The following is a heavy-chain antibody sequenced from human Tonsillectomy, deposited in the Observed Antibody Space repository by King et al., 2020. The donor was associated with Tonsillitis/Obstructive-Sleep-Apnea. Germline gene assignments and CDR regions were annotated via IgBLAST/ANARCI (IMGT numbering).Heavy chain of an antibody. D-gene: IGHD2-2*01. CDR3: ARGRAGDIVVVPAAINLDY. J-gene: IGHJ4*02. Sequence: VQLPQWGAGLLKPSETLSLTCAVYGGSFSGYYWSWIRQPPGKGLEWIGEINHSGSTNYNPSLKSRVTISVDTSKNQFSLKLSSVTAADTAVYYCARGRAGDIVVVPAAINLDYWGQGTLVTVSS. CDR2: INHSGST. V-gene: IGHV4-34*01. CDR1: GGSFSGYY.